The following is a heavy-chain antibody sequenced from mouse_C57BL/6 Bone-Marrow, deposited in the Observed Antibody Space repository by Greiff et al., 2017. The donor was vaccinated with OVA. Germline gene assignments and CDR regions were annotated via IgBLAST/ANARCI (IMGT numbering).Heavy chain of an antibody. Sequence: EVQLVESGPELVKPGASVKISCKASGYSFTGYYMNWVKQSPEKSLEWIGEINPSTGGTTYNQKFKAKATLTVDKSSSTAYMQLKSLTSEDSAVYYCASGWLLEGRYYAMDYWGQGTSVTVSS. CDR1: GYSFTGYY. J-gene: IGHJ4*01. CDR2: INPSTGGT. CDR3: ASGWLLEGRYYAMDY. D-gene: IGHD2-3*01. V-gene: IGHV1-42*01.